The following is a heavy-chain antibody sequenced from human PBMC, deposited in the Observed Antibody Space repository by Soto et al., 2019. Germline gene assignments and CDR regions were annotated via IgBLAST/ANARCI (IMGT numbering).Heavy chain of an antibody. CDR3: VRDRRRTGVAKWGRSGIMDV. J-gene: IGHJ6*04. V-gene: IGHV3-7*01. Sequence: EVQLVESGGGLVQPGGSLRLSCVASEFAFGSHWMIWVRQAPGKGLEWVANIKADGGETYLVDSVKGRFTISRDNAKNSMYLQMNSLRDEDTAVYYCVRDRRRTGVAKWGRSGIMDVWGKGTTVIVSS. D-gene: IGHD3-3*01. CDR2: IKADGGET. CDR1: EFAFGSHW.